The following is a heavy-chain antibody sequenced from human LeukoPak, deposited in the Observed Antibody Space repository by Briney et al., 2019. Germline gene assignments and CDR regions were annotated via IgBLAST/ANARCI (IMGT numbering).Heavy chain of an antibody. CDR1: GFIFSSYA. CDR3: AKGQDYVWGSYRSPYDY. D-gene: IGHD3-16*02. CDR2: ISGSGAST. Sequence: GGSLRLSCAASGFIFSSYAMSWVRQAPGKGLEWVSAISGSGASTYYADSVKGRFTISRDNSKNTLFLQMSSLRAEDTAVYYCAKGQDYVWGSYRSPYDYWGQGTLVTVSS. J-gene: IGHJ4*02. V-gene: IGHV3-23*01.